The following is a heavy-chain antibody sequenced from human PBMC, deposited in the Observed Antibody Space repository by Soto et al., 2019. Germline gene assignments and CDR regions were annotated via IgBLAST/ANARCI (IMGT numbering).Heavy chain of an antibody. D-gene: IGHD6-13*01. J-gene: IGHJ4*02. CDR3: ARGGIAAAAPPDY. CDR2: IYYSGST. V-gene: IGHV4-31*03. CDR1: GGSISSGGYY. Sequence: PSETLSLTCTVSGGSISSGGYYWSWIRQHPGKGLEWIGYIYYSGSTYCNPSLKSRVTISVDTSKNQFSLKLSSVTAADTAVYYCARGGIAAAAPPDYWGQGTLVTVSS.